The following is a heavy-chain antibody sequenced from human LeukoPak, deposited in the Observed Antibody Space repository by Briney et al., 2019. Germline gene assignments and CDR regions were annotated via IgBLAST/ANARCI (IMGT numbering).Heavy chain of an antibody. Sequence: PGGSLRLSCAASGFTFDDYAIHWVRQAPGKGLEWVSGISWNSGSKDYADSVKGRFTISRDNAKKSLYLQMNSLRAEDTALYYCASRSSRDCSSASCRPFNYRGQGTLVTVSS. CDR3: ASRSSRDCSSASCRPFNY. D-gene: IGHD2-2*01. J-gene: IGHJ4*02. CDR1: GFTFDDYA. CDR2: ISWNSGSK. V-gene: IGHV3-9*01.